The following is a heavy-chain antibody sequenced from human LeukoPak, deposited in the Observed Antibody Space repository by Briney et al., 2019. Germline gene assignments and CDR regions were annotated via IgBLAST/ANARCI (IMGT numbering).Heavy chain of an antibody. CDR2: ISSSSSYI. Sequence: GGSLGLSCAVSGFTFSSYSMNWVRQAPGKGLEWVSSISSSSSYIYYADSVKGRFTISRDNAKNSLYLQMNSLRAEDTAVYYCARDSKYCSGGSCYEGAFDIWGQGIMVTVSS. CDR1: GFTFSSYS. CDR3: ARDSKYCSGGSCYEGAFDI. J-gene: IGHJ3*02. D-gene: IGHD2-15*01. V-gene: IGHV3-21*01.